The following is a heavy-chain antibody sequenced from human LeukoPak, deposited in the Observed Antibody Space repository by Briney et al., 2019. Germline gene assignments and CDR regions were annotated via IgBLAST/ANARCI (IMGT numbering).Heavy chain of an antibody. CDR1: GYTFSSYA. J-gene: IGHJ6*02. CDR2: ISYDGSNK. D-gene: IGHD3-10*01. Sequence: GRSLRLSCAASGYTFSSYAMHWVRQAPGKGLGWVAVISYDGSNKYYADSVKGRFTISRDNSKNTLYLQMNSLRAEDTAVYYCARALWSGPVYYGMDVWGQGTTVTVSS. CDR3: ARALWSGPVYYGMDV. V-gene: IGHV3-30*04.